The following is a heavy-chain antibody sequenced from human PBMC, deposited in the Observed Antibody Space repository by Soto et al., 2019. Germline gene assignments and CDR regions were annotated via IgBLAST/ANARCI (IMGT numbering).Heavy chain of an antibody. Sequence: ASVKVSCKASGYTVTGYYMHWVRQAPGQGLEWMGWINPNSGGTNYAQKFQGRVTMTRDTSISTAYMELSRLRSDDTAVYYCASIGGYCSSTSCSKREDYYYYGMDVWGKGTTVTVSS. D-gene: IGHD2-2*01. CDR2: INPNSGGT. V-gene: IGHV1-2*02. J-gene: IGHJ6*04. CDR3: ASIGGYCSSTSCSKREDYYYYGMDV. CDR1: GYTVTGYY.